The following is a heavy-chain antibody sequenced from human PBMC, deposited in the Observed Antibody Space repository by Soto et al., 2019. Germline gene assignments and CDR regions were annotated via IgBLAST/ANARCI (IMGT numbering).Heavy chain of an antibody. CDR2: IIPIFGTA. Sequence: QVQLVQSGAEVKKPGSSVKVSCKASGGTFSSYAISWVRQAPGQGLEWMGEIIPIFGTANYAQKFQGRVMMAVDESTSKDHMELSSLRSEDTAVHDCARDSSPSSGYYPCWFDPWGQGTLVTVSS. CDR1: GGTFSSYA. CDR3: ARDSSPSSGYYPCWFDP. D-gene: IGHD3-22*01. V-gene: IGHV1-69*12. J-gene: IGHJ5*02.